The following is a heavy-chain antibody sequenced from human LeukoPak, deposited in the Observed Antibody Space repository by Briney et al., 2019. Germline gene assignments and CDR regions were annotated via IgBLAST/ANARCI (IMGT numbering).Heavy chain of an antibody. V-gene: IGHV3-9*01. D-gene: IGHD3-3*01. CDR1: GFTFYDYP. J-gene: IGHJ6*03. CDR2: ITWNSGRI. Sequence: QTGGSLRLSCVASGFTFYDYPMHWVRRTPGKGLEWVSGITWNSGRIVYADSVKGRFTVSRDNAKNSLYLQMNSLRPEDTALYYCPIDMESRRFSCFYYMDVWGKGTTVTVSS. CDR3: PIDMESRRFSCFYYMDV.